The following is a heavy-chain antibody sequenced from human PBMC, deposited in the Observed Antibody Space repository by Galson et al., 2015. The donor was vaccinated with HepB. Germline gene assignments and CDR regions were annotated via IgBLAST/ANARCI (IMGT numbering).Heavy chain of an antibody. CDR2: FSGYDAST. CDR3: ARDSRLELRLNNYFAYGMDV. CDR1: GYSFSNYG. Sequence: SVKVSCKASGYSFSNYGLSWIRQAPGPGLEWMGWFSGYDASTNYAPKFQGRVTMTADATTGTAYLELRNLRSDDMAVYYCARDSRLELRLNNYFAYGMDVWGQGSAVTVSS. V-gene: IGHV1-18*03. D-gene: IGHD2/OR15-2a*01. J-gene: IGHJ6*02.